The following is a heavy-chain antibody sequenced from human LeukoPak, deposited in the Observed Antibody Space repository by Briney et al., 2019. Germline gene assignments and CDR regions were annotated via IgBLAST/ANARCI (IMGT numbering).Heavy chain of an antibody. D-gene: IGHD3-9*01. J-gene: IGHJ4*02. CDR1: GFTFTSSA. V-gene: IGHV1-58*02. CDR2: IVVGSGNT. CDR3: AAGVFDILTGYVDY. Sequence: ASVKVSCKASGFTFTSSAMQWVRHARGQRLEWIGWIVVGSGNTNYAQKFQERVTITRDMSTSTAYMELSSLRSEDTAVYYCAAGVFDILTGYVDYWGQGTLVTVSS.